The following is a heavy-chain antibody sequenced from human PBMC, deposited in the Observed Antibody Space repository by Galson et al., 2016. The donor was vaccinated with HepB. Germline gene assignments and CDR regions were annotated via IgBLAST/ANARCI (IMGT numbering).Heavy chain of an antibody. V-gene: IGHV3-21*04. CDR2: ISSGSRHI. Sequence: SLRLSCAASGFTFRAYTMNWVRQAPGKGLQWVSSISSGSRHISNADSLKGRFSISRDDAKNSVFLQMNCLTVDDTAKYFCARDRVDIVAAPSSIRNYYGMDVWGQGTTVPVS. D-gene: IGHD5-12*01. CDR1: GFTFRAYT. J-gene: IGHJ6*02. CDR3: ARDRVDIVAAPSSIRNYYGMDV.